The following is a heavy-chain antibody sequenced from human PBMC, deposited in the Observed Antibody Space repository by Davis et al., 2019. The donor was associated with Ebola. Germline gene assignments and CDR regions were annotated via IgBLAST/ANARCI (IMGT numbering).Heavy chain of an antibody. CDR1: GYTFTSYG. V-gene: IGHV1-18*01. CDR3: ARDSFLWWPYSYYGMDV. Sequence: AASVKVSCKASGYTFTSYGISWVRQAPGQGLEWMGWISAYNGNTNYAQKFQGWVTMTRDTSISTAYMELSRLRPDDTAVYYCARDSFLWWPYSYYGMDVWGQGTTVTVSS. J-gene: IGHJ6*02. CDR2: ISAYNGNT. D-gene: IGHD2/OR15-2a*01.